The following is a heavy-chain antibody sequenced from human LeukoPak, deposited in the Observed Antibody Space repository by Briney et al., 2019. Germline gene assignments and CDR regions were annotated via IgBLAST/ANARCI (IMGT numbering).Heavy chain of an antibody. V-gene: IGHV3-53*01. CDR1: GFTVITND. CDR3: ARGVEPLAANTLAY. D-gene: IGHD1-14*01. Sequence: PGGPLRLSCAAPGFTVITNDMIWVRQAPGKGLEWVSVLYSDGNTKYADSVQGRFTISRDNSKNTLYLEMNSLSPDDTAVYYCARGVEPLAANTLAYWGQGTLVTVSS. J-gene: IGHJ4*02. CDR2: LYSDGNT.